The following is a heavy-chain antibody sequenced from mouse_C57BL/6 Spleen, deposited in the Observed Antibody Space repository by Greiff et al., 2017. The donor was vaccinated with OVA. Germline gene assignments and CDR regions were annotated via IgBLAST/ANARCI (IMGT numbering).Heavy chain of an antibody. V-gene: IGHV14-2*01. Sequence: EVQRVESGAELVKPGASVKLSCTASGFNIKDYYMHWVKQRTEQGLEWIGRIDPEDGETKYAPKFQGKATITADTSSNTAYLQLSSLTSEDTAVYYCASAPVITTVVDSFAYWGQGTLVTVSA. CDR1: GFNIKDYY. CDR3: ASAPVITTVVDSFAY. J-gene: IGHJ3*01. CDR2: IDPEDGET. D-gene: IGHD1-1*01.